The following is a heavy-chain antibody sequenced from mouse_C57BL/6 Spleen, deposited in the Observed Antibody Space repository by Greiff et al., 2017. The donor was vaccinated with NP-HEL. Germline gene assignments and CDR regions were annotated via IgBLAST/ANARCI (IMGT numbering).Heavy chain of an antibody. CDR2: INPRHGGT. CDR1: GYTFTSYW. D-gene: IGHD1-2*01. Sequence: QVQLQQPGTELVKPGASVKLSCKASGYTFTSYWMHWVKQRPGQGLEWIGNINPRHGGTNYNEKFKSKATLTVDKSSSTAYMQLSSLTSEDSAVYYCARATAPLAMDYWGQGTSVTVSS. V-gene: IGHV1-53*01. CDR3: ARATAPLAMDY. J-gene: IGHJ4*01.